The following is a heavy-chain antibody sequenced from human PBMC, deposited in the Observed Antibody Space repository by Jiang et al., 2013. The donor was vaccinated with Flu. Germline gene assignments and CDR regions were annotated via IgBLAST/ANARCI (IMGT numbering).Heavy chain of an antibody. J-gene: IGHJ5*01. CDR3: ARDEDRFGRGGVFDS. D-gene: IGHD3-16*02. CDR2: ISYTGHSI. V-gene: IGHV3-23*01. CDR1: GFTFTRHA. Sequence: VQLLESGGGLVQPGGSLKLSCAASGFTFTRHALSWVRQAPGQGLEWVSAISYTGHSIFYADSVKGRFTISRDNSKNTLYLQLNSLRAEDTATYYCARDEDRFGRGGVFDSVGPG.